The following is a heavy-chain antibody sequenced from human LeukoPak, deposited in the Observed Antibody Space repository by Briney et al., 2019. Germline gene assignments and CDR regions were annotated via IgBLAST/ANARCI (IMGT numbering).Heavy chain of an antibody. D-gene: IGHD2-2*01. J-gene: IGHJ6*02. V-gene: IGHV1-18*01. CDR1: GYTFTSYG. CDR2: ISAYNGNT. Sequence: ASVKVSCKASGYTFTSYGISWVRQAPGQGIEWMGWISAYNGNTNYAQKLQGRVTMTTDTSTSTAYMELRSLRSDDTAVYYCARVDIVVVPAAMGNAYYYYYGMDVWGQGTTVTVSS. CDR3: ARVDIVVVPAAMGNAYYYYYGMDV.